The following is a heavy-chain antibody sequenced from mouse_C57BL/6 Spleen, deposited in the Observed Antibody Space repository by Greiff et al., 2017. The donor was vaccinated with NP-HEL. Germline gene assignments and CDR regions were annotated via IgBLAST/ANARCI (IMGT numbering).Heavy chain of an antibody. CDR1: GYTFTSYW. CDR3: AREGGTGTPFDY. J-gene: IGHJ2*01. V-gene: IGHV1-69*01. CDR2: IDPSDSYT. D-gene: IGHD4-1*01. Sequence: QVQLQQSGAELVMPGASVKLSCKASGYTFTSYWMHWVKQRPGQGLEWIGEIDPSDSYTNYNQKFKGKSTLTVDKSSSTAYMQLSSLTSEDSAVYYCAREGGTGTPFDYWGQGTTLTVSS.